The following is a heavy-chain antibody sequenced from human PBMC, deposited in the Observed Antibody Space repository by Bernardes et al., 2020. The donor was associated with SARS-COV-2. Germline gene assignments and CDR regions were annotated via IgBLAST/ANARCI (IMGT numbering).Heavy chain of an antibody. CDR3: ARVPRGLRNAFDI. CDR2: IYSGGNT. D-gene: IGHD3-10*01. Sequence: GSLRLSCAASGFTVSSDYMNWVRQAPGKGLEWVSVIYSGGNTYYADSVKGRFTISRDNSKNTLYLQMNSLRAEDTAVYYCARVPRGLRNAFDIWGQGTMVTVSS. CDR1: GFTVSSDY. V-gene: IGHV3-53*01. J-gene: IGHJ3*02.